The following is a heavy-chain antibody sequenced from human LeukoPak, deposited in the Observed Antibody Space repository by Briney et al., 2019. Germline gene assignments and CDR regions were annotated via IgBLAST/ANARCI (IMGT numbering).Heavy chain of an antibody. CDR2: ISYDGSNK. V-gene: IGHV3-30*18. Sequence: GGSLRLSCAASGFTFSSYGMHWVRQAPGKGLEWVAVISYDGSNKYYADSVKGRFTISRDNSKNTVYLQMNSLRAEDTAVYYCAKDMDHDYDDYGFDYWGQGTPVTVSS. D-gene: IGHD4-17*01. J-gene: IGHJ4*02. CDR3: AKDMDHDYDDYGFDY. CDR1: GFTFSSYG.